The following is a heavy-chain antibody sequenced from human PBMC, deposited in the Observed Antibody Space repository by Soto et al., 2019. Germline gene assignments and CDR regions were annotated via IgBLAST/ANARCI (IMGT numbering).Heavy chain of an antibody. Sequence: ASVKVSCKASGYTFTGYYMHWVRQAPGQVLEWMRWINPNSGGTNYAQKVQGWVTMTRDTSISTAYMELSRLRSDDTVVYYCARDRVQSGMDVWGQGTTVTVSS. V-gene: IGHV1-2*04. CDR2: INPNSGGT. D-gene: IGHD1-1*01. J-gene: IGHJ6*02. CDR3: ARDRVQSGMDV. CDR1: GYTFTGYY.